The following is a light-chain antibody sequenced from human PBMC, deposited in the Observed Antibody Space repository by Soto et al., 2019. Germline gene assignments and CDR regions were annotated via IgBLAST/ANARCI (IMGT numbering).Light chain of an antibody. CDR1: SSEVGGYNY. Sequence: QSALTQPASVSGSPGQSITISCTGTSSEVGGYNYVSWYQQHPGKAPELMIYDVSNRPSGVSNRFSGSKSGNTASLTISGLQAEDEADYSCSSYTSSSTLYVFGTGTKVTVL. V-gene: IGLV2-14*01. CDR3: SSYTSSSTLYV. CDR2: DVS. J-gene: IGLJ1*01.